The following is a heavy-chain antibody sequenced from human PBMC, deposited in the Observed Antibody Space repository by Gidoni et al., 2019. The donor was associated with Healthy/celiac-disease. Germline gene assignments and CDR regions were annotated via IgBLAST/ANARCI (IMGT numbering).Heavy chain of an antibody. V-gene: IGHV4-31*03. D-gene: IGHD3-3*01. J-gene: IGHJ4*02. CDR3: ARDAAGSITIFDY. CDR2: IYYSGST. Sequence: QVQLQESGPGLVKPSQTMSLTCTVSGGSISSGGYYWSWIRQHPGKGLEWIGYIYYSGSTYYNPSLKSRVTISVDTSKNQFSLKLSSVTAADTAVYYCARDAAGSITIFDYWGQGTLVTVSS. CDR1: GGSISSGGYY.